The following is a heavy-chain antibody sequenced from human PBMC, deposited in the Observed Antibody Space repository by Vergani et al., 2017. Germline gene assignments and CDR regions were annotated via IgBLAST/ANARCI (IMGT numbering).Heavy chain of an antibody. CDR1: GFTFSSYA. Sequence: EVQLLESGGGLVQPGGSLRLSCAASGFTFSSYAMSWVRQAPGKGLEWVSTISGSGGSTYYADSVKGRFTISRDNAKNSLYLQMNSLRAEDTASYYCAKAGEGYYYYYMDVWGKGTTVTVSS. V-gene: IGHV3-23*01. J-gene: IGHJ6*03. CDR3: AKAGEGYYYYYMDV. CDR2: ISGSGGST.